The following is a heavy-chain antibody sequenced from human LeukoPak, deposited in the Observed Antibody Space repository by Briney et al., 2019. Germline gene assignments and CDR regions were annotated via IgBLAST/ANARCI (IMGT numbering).Heavy chain of an antibody. CDR2: INPNSGGT. V-gene: IGHV1-2*04. D-gene: IGHD2-2*01. CDR3: ATCSSTSCYSFDY. Sequence: ASVKVSCKASGYTFTGYYMHWVRQAPGQGLEWMGWINPNSGGTNYAQKFQGWVTMTRDTSISTAYMELSRLRSDDTAVYYCATCSSTSCYSFDYWGQGTLVTVSS. CDR1: GYTFTGYY. J-gene: IGHJ4*02.